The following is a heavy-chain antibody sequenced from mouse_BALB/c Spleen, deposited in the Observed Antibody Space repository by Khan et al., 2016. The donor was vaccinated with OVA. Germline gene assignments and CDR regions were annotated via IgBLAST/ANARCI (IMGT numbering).Heavy chain of an antibody. CDR2: ISTYYGYA. Sequence: VQLQQSGAELVRPGVSVKISCKVSGYTFTDYAMHWVKQSHAKSLEWIGVISTYYGYADYDQKFQGKATMTLDKSSSTAYMEVARLTAEDSAIYYCARGGRFAYWGQGTLVTVSA. J-gene: IGHJ3*01. V-gene: IGHV1S137*01. CDR3: ARGGRFAY. CDR1: GYTFTDYA. D-gene: IGHD1-1*02.